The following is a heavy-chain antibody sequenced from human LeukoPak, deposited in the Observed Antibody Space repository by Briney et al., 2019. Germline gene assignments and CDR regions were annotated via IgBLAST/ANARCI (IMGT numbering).Heavy chain of an antibody. V-gene: IGHV3-30*02. CDR3: TKDALISYRGAWSQSDY. CDR2: IRYDGSNK. Sequence: PGGSLRLSCAASGFTFSSYGMHWVRQAPGKGLEWVAFIRYDGSNKYYADFVKGRFTISRDNSKNTLYLQMNRLRAEDTAIYYCTKDALISYRGAWSQSDYWGQGTLVTVSS. J-gene: IGHJ4*02. CDR1: GFTFSSYG. D-gene: IGHD2-2*01.